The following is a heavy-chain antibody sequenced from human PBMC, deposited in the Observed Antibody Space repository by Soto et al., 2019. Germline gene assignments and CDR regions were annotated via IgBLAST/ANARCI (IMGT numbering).Heavy chain of an antibody. CDR3: VKDRYVDY. Sequence: GGSLRLSCSVSGFTFTSYAMHWVRQAPGKGLEYIASISSEGATTYYADSVKGRFIISRDNSKNTLYLQMSSLRAEDTAVYYCVKDRYVDYWGQGILVTVSS. CDR2: ISSEGATT. CDR1: GFTFTSYA. J-gene: IGHJ4*02. V-gene: IGHV3-64D*06.